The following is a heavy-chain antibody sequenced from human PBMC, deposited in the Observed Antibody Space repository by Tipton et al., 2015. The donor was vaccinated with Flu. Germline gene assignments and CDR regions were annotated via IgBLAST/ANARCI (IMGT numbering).Heavy chain of an antibody. V-gene: IGHV4-38-2*01. D-gene: IGHD4-11*01. CDR2: VSRSGST. Sequence: LRLSCAVSGDSISSDYHWGWIRQFPGKGLEWIGTVSRSGSTVYNPSLTSRVTISIDRSKNQFSLNLKSVTAADMAVYYCARRDYSSYVSEPHNWFDPWGQGILVTVSS. J-gene: IGHJ5*01. CDR3: ARRDYSSYVSEPHNWFDP. CDR1: GDSISSDYH.